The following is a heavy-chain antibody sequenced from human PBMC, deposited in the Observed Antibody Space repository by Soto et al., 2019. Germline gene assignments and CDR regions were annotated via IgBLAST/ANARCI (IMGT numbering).Heavy chain of an antibody. D-gene: IGHD3-3*01. CDR2: IDSESDTI. V-gene: IGHV3-48*02. Sequence: PGESLKISCAASGFTFSTYSMNWVRQAPGKGLEWISYIDSESDTIFYADSVKGRFTISRDNAKNSLYLQMNSLRDEDTAVYYCARLYYDYVWGQGTTVTVSS. J-gene: IGHJ6*02. CDR1: GFTFSTYS. CDR3: ARLYYDYV.